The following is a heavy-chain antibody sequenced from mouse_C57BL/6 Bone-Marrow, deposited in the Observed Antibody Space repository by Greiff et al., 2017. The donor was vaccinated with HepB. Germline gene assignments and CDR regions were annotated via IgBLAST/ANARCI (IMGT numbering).Heavy chain of an antibody. V-gene: IGHV1-52*01. CDR2: IDPSDSET. J-gene: IGHJ1*03. D-gene: IGHD2-3*01. CDR1: GYTFTSYW. CDR3: ARSGYYVLWYFDV. Sequence: VQLQQPGAELVRPGSSVKLSCKASGYTFTSYWMHWVKQRPIQGLEWIGNIDPSDSETHYNQKFKDKATLTVDKSSSTPYMQLSSLTSEDAAVDYGARSGYYVLWYFDVWGTGTTVTVSS.